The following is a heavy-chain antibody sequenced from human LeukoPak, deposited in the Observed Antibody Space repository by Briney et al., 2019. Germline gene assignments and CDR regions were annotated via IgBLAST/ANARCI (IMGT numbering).Heavy chain of an antibody. CDR3: ARQAYYYGSGSDY. V-gene: IGHV4-39*01. CDR2: IYFSGST. CDR1: GFTFSRYA. D-gene: IGHD3-10*01. Sequence: PGGSLRLSCGASGFTFSRYAMSWVRQSPGKGLEWVGSIYFSGSTYYNPSLKSRVTISVDTSKNQFSLKLSSVTAADTAVYYCARQAYYYGSGSDYWGQGTLVTVSS. J-gene: IGHJ4*02.